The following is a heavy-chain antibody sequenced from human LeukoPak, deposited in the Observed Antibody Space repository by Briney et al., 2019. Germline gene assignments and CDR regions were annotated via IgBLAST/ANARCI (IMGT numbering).Heavy chain of an antibody. D-gene: IGHD3-22*01. J-gene: IGHJ4*02. CDR2: ISGSGGST. V-gene: IGHV3-23*01. CDR1: GLILSDHY. Sequence: PGGSLRLSCAASGLILSDHYMDWVRQAPGKGLEWVSAISGSGGSTYYADSVKGRFTISRDNSKNTLYLQMNSLRAEDTAVYYCAKGTVKYYYDSSGYYDYWGQGTLVTVSS. CDR3: AKGTVKYYYDSSGYYDY.